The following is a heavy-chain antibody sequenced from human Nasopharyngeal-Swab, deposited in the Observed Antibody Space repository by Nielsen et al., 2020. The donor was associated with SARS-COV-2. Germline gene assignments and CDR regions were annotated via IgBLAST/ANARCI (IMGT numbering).Heavy chain of an antibody. CDR3: ARAVGVDYYDSSGYYPPSWFDP. CDR2: IYYSGST. V-gene: IGHV4-30-4*01. Sequence: WILQPPGKGLEWIGYIYYSGSTYYNPSLKSRVTISVDTSKNQFSLKLSSVTAADTAVYYCARAVGVDYYDSSGYYPPSWFDPWGQGTLVTVSS. J-gene: IGHJ5*02. D-gene: IGHD3-22*01.